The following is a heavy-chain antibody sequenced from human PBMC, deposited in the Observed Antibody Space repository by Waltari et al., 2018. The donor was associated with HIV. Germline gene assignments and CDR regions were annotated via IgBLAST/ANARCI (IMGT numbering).Heavy chain of an antibody. D-gene: IGHD6-13*01. Sequence: EVQLVRPGRALIQPGGSVRPSCPASGCPVSADYMGSVRQATGKGLEWVSVIYSGGNTYYADSVKGRFTISRDNSKNTLYLQLNSLRAEDSAVYYCARDLGSSSWYNYYYGMDVWGQRTTVTVSS. CDR3: ARDLGSSSWYNYYYGMDV. CDR2: IYSGGNT. V-gene: IGHV3-53*01. CDR1: GCPVSADY. J-gene: IGHJ6*02.